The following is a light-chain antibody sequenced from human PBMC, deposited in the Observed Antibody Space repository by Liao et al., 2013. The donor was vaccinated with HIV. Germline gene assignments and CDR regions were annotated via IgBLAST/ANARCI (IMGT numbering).Light chain of an antibody. CDR2: YDS. J-gene: IGLJ1*01. CDR3: QVWDRSSDQYV. CDR1: DWVDKR. V-gene: IGLV3-1*01. Sequence: SYELTQPPSVSVSPGQTANITCSGGDWVDKRASWYQQKPGQSPVLVIYYDSDRPSGIPERFSGSNSGNTATLTISGVEAGDEADYYCQVWDRSSDQYVFGIGTKVTVL.